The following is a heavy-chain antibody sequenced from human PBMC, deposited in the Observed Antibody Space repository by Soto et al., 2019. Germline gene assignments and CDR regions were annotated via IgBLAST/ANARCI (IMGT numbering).Heavy chain of an antibody. J-gene: IGHJ2*01. CDR3: AKRSGSYSWYFDL. V-gene: IGHV3-30*18. CDR2: ISNDGSYK. CDR1: GFTFSSDG. D-gene: IGHD1-26*01. Sequence: QLQLVESGGGVVQPGRSLRLSCAASGFTFSSDGMHWVRQAPGKGLEWVAVISNDGSYKFYADSVKGRFTIFRDNSKNTLYLQMNSLSGEDTAVYYCAKRSGSYSWYFDLWGRGTLVTVSS.